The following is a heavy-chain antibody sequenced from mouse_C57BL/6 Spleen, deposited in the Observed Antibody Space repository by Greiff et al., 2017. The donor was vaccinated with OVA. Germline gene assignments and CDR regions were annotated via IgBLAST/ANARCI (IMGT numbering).Heavy chain of an antibody. CDR1: GYTFTSYW. CDR2: INPSNGGT. D-gene: IGHD1-1*01. Sequence: VQLQQPGTELVKPGASVKLSCKASGYTFTSYWMHCVKQRPGQGLEWIGNINPSNGGTNYNEKFKSKATLTVDKSSSTAYLQLSSLTSEDAAVFYCATDGSSLSWYFDVWGTGTTVTVSS. V-gene: IGHV1-53*01. CDR3: ATDGSSLSWYFDV. J-gene: IGHJ1*03.